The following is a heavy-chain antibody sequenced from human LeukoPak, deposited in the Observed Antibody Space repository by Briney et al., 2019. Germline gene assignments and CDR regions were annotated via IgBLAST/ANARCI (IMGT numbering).Heavy chain of an antibody. Sequence: GGSLRLSCAASGFTFSSYWMHWVRQAPGKGLVWVSRISTDGTYTEYADSVKGRFTISRDNAKKSVYLQMDSLRAEDTAVYYCARVGRAMTAAGFGAFDIWGQGTMVIVSP. V-gene: IGHV3-74*03. CDR2: ISTDGTYT. D-gene: IGHD6-13*01. CDR3: ARVGRAMTAAGFGAFDI. J-gene: IGHJ3*02. CDR1: GFTFSSYW.